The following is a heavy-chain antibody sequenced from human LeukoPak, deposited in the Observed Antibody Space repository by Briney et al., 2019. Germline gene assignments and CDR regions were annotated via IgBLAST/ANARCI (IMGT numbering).Heavy chain of an antibody. V-gene: IGHV4-59*12. CDR2: IYYSGST. J-gene: IGHJ4*02. D-gene: IGHD6-6*01. CDR1: GGSISSYY. CDR3: AREFSGTTIAARVFDS. Sequence: SETLSLTCTVSGGSISSYYWSWIRQPPGKGLEWIGYIYYSGSTNYNPSLKSRVTMSLDTSKNQLSLNLSSVTAADTAMYYCAREFSGTTIAARVFDSWGQGTLVTVSS.